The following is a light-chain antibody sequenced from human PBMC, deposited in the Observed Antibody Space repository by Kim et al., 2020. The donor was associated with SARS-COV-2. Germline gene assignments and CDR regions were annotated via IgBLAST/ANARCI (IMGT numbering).Light chain of an antibody. Sequence: DIQMTQSPSTLSASVGDRVTITCRASQSISSWLAWYQQKPGKAPKLLIYKASSLESGVPSRFSGSGSGTEFTLTISSLQPDDFATYYGQQYNSYSPRLTFGGGTKVDIK. V-gene: IGKV1-5*03. CDR3: QQYNSYSPRLT. CDR2: KAS. J-gene: IGKJ4*01. CDR1: QSISSW.